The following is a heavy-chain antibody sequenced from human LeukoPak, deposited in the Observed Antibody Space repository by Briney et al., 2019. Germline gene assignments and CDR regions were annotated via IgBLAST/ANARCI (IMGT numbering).Heavy chain of an antibody. J-gene: IGHJ5*02. Sequence: GGSLRLSCAGSGFTFSSHSMNWVRQAPGKGLEWVSYISSSSSTINYADSVKGRFTVSRDNAKNSLYLQMNSLRAEDTAVYYCARDPAAAGTWWFDPWGQGTLVIVSS. V-gene: IGHV3-48*01. D-gene: IGHD6-13*01. CDR1: GFTFSSHS. CDR3: ARDPAAAGTWWFDP. CDR2: ISSSSSTI.